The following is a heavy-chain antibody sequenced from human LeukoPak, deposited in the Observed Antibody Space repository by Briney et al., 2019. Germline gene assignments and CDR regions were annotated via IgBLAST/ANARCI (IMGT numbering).Heavy chain of an antibody. CDR2: ISGNGDYT. CDR3: AKLPQAGGDYYYIDV. CDR1: GFTFSTYG. Sequence: PGGSLRLSCAASGFTFSTYGMSWVRQAPGKGLEWVSAISGNGDYTYYADSVKGRFTISRDNSKTTLFLQMNSLRAEDTALYYCAKLPQAGGDYYYIDVWGKGTTVTASS. V-gene: IGHV3-23*01. J-gene: IGHJ6*03. D-gene: IGHD6-19*01.